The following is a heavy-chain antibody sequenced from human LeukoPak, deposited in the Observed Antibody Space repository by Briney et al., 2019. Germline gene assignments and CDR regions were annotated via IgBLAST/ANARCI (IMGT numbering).Heavy chain of an antibody. D-gene: IGHD1-26*01. CDR2: IFYRGGT. V-gene: IGHV4-39*07. J-gene: IGHJ4*02. CDR1: GGSLNTPNYY. Sequence: SETLSLTCTVSGGSLNTPNYYWGWVRQPPGKGLEWIGNIFYRGGTYYSPSLKSRVTISLDMSRNEFSLKLNSVTAADTAVYYCARGGSYLGHCDYWGQGTLVTVSS. CDR3: ARGGSYLGHCDY.